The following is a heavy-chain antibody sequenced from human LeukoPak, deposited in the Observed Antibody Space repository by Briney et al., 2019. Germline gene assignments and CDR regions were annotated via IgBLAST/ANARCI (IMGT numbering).Heavy chain of an antibody. CDR2: ISSSSSYI. CDR1: GFTFSSYS. J-gene: IGHJ4*02. CDR3: VRGSSSGWSRGDY. V-gene: IGHV3-21*01. Sequence: GGSLRLSCAASGFTFSSYSMNWVRQAPGKGLEWVSSISSSSSYIYYADSVKGRFTISRDNAKNSLYLQMNSLRAEDTAVYYCVRGSSSGWSRGDYWGQGTLVTVSS. D-gene: IGHD6-19*01.